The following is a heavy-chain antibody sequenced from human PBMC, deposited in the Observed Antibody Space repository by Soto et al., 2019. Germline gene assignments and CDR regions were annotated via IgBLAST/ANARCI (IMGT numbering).Heavy chain of an antibody. CDR1: GGTFSSYA. J-gene: IGHJ4*02. V-gene: IGHV1-69*13. Sequence: SVKVSCKASGGTFSSYAISWVRQAPGQGLEWMGGIIPIFGTANYAQKFQGRVTITADESTSTAYMELSSLRSEDRAVYYCASGRRQTGTTSWGQGTLVTVSS. CDR3: ASGRRQTGTTS. D-gene: IGHD1-1*01. CDR2: IIPIFGTA.